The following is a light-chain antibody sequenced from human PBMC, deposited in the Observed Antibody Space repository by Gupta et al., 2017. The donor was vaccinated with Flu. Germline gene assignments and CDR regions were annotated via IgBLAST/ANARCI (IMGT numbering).Light chain of an antibody. CDR2: AAS. CDR1: QSISSY. J-gene: IGKJ4*01. Sequence: DIQMTQSPSSLSASVGDRVTVTCRASQSISSYLNWYQQKPGKAPKVLIYAASNLQSGVPSRFTGSGSGTDFTLTISRLQPEDSATYYCQECENTAITFGGGTKVEIK. V-gene: IGKV1-39*01. CDR3: QECENTAIT.